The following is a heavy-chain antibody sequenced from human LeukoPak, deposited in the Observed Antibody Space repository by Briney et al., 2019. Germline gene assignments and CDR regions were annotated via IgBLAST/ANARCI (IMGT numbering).Heavy chain of an antibody. CDR2: VYSDGVT. J-gene: IGHJ5*02. CDR3: VRDRAEGRAWVEFDP. V-gene: IGHV3-66*02. Sequence: GSLRLSCAASGFTVSSYGMSWVRQAPGKGPEWVSLVYSDGVTRYADSVQGRFTISRDNSKNTGYLQMNNLRVEDTAVYHCVRDRAEGRAWVEFDPWGQGILVTVSS. CDR1: GFTVSSYG.